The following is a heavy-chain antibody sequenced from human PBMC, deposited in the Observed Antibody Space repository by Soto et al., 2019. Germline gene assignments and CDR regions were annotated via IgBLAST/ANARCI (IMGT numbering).Heavy chain of an antibody. V-gene: IGHV3-23*01. CDR3: AKLSAQSASYL. J-gene: IGHJ4*02. CDR1: GFTFTTYA. CDR2: ISASGTGT. Sequence: PGGSLRLSCAASGFTFTTYAMTWVRQAPGKGLEWVSSISASGTGTYYADSVKGRFTISRDNSKNTLYLQMNSLRAEDTAVYYCAKLSAQSASYLWGQGTLVTVS. D-gene: IGHD1-26*01.